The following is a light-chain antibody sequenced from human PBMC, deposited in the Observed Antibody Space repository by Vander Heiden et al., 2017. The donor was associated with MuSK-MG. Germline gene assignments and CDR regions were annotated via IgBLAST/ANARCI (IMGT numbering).Light chain of an antibody. V-gene: IGKV1-5*01. Sequence: DIQMTQSPSTLSASVGDRVTITCRASQSISSWLAWYQQKPGKAPKLLIYDASSLESGVPSRFSGSGSGTEFTLTISSLQPDDFATYYCQQDNRSPCTFGQGTKLEIK. J-gene: IGKJ2*02. CDR3: QQDNRSPCT. CDR2: DAS. CDR1: QSISSW.